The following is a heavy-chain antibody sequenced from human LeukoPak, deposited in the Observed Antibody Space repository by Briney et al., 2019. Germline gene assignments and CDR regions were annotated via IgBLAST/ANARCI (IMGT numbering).Heavy chain of an antibody. D-gene: IGHD3-22*01. Sequence: GGSLRLSCAASGFTFSSYAMHWVRQAPGKGLEWVAVISYDGSNKYYADSVKGRFTISRDNSKNTLYLQMNSLRAEDTAVYYCAKSRYLQGRWPLRTWGQGTLVTVSS. CDR2: ISYDGSNK. V-gene: IGHV3-30*04. CDR1: GFTFSSYA. CDR3: AKSRYLQGRWPLRT. J-gene: IGHJ5*02.